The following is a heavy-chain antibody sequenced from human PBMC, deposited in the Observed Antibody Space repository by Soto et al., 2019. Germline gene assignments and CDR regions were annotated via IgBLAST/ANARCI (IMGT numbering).Heavy chain of an antibody. V-gene: IGHV3-48*01. CDR1: GFTFSSYS. CDR2: ISSSSSTI. D-gene: IGHD6-6*01. J-gene: IGHJ4*02. Sequence: EVQLVESGGGLVQPGGSLRLSCAASGFTFSSYSMNWVRQAPGKGLEWVSYISSSSSTIYYADSVKGRFTISRDNAKNSRYLQMNTLRAEDKAVYYCAREERDSNSPSSGGVDYWGQGTLVTVSS. CDR3: AREERDSNSPSSGGVDY.